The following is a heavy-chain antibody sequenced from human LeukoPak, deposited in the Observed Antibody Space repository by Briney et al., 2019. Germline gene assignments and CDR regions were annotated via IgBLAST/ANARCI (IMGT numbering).Heavy chain of an antibody. CDR3: ARDQWEPLPDAFDI. V-gene: IGHV4-61*02. D-gene: IGHD1-26*01. CDR1: GGSISGGSYY. Sequence: SETLPLTCTVSGGSISGGSYYWSWIRQPAGKGLEWIGRIYTSGSTNYNPSLKSRVTISVDTSKNQFSLKLSSVTAADTAVYYCARDQWEPLPDAFDIWGQGTMVTVSS. J-gene: IGHJ3*02. CDR2: IYTSGST.